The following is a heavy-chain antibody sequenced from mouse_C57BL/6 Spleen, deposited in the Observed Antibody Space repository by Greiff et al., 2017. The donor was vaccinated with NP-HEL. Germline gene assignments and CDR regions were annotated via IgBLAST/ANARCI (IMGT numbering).Heavy chain of an antibody. CDR1: GFSLTSYG. D-gene: IGHD1-1*01. CDR2: IWSGGST. Sequence: VQLQQSGPGLVQPSQSLSITCTVSGFSLTSYGVHWVRQPPGKGLEWLGVIWSGGSTDYNAAFISRLSISKDNSKSQVFFKMNSLQADDTAIYYCAKNYYGSSPAWFAYWGQGTLVTVSA. J-gene: IGHJ3*01. V-gene: IGHV2-4*01. CDR3: AKNYYGSSPAWFAY.